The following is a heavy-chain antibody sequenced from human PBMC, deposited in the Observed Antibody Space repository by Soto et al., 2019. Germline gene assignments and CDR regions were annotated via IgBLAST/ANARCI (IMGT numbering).Heavy chain of an antibody. J-gene: IGHJ4*01. Sequence: SETLSLTCAVSGGSISSSGYSWSWVRQPTGKGLEWVGYIFHTGSTYYNPSLKSRATISLDRSKNQFSLKLSSVTAADTAVYYCASHYGGNSGIYYFDYWGHGTLVTVSS. D-gene: IGHD4-17*01. CDR1: GGSISSSGYS. CDR2: IFHTGST. CDR3: ASHYGGNSGIYYFDY. V-gene: IGHV4-30-2*01.